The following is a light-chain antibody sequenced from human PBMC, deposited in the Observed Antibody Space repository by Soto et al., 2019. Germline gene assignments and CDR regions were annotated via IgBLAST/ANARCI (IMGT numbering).Light chain of an antibody. CDR2: DTS. J-gene: IGKJ4*01. CDR3: QQSYSTPLT. Sequence: EIVLSQSPATLSLSPGERATLSCRASQSVSSSLAWYQQKPGQSPRLLIYDTSNRATGIPARFSGSGSGTDFTLTISSLQPEDFATYYCQQSYSTPLTFGGGTKVDI. CDR1: QSVSSS. V-gene: IGKV3-11*01.